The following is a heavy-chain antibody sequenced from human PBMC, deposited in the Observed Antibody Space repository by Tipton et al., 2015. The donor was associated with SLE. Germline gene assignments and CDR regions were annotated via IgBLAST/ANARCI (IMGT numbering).Heavy chain of an antibody. D-gene: IGHD3-22*01. CDR1: GYTFTSYG. CDR3: ARSNYYDTSGHRYYYFDY. CDR2: ISGYNGDT. J-gene: IGHJ4*02. V-gene: IGHV1-18*01. Sequence: QSGPEVKKPGASVKVSCKASGYTFTSYGFSWVRQAPGQGLEWMGWISGYNGDTHYAQKLQGRVTMTTDTSTTTAYMELRSLRSDDTAVYYCARSNYYDTSGHRYYYFDYWGQGTLVTVSS.